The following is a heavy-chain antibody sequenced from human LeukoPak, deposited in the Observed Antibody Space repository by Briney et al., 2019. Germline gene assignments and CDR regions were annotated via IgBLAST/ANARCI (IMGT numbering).Heavy chain of an antibody. CDR1: GYTFTSYD. V-gene: IGHV1-8*03. J-gene: IGHJ3*02. CDR2: MNPNSGNT. CDR3: ARRGCSSTSCYTGDAFDI. Sequence: ASVKVSCKASGYTFTSYDINWVRQATGQGLEWMGWMNPNSGNTGYAQKFQGRVTITRNTSISTAYMELSSLRSEDTAVYYCARRGCSSTSCYTGDAFDIWGQGTMVTVSS. D-gene: IGHD2-2*02.